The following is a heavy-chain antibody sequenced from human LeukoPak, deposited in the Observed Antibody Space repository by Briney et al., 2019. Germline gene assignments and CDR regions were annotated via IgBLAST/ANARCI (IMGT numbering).Heavy chain of an antibody. J-gene: IGHJ1*01. CDR1: GGSFSGYY. D-gene: IGHD1-26*01. Sequence: SETLSLTCAVYGGSFSGYYWSWIRQPPGKGLEWIGEINHSGSTNYNPSLKSRVTISVDTSKNQFSLKLSSVTAADTAMYYCATSARSEYFQHWGQGTLVTVSS. V-gene: IGHV4-34*01. CDR3: ATSARSEYFQH. CDR2: INHSGST.